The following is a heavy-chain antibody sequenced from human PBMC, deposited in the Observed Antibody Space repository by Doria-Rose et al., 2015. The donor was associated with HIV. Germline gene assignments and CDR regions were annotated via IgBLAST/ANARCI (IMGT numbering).Heavy chain of an antibody. CDR3: ATGVTLDY. J-gene: IGHJ4*02. V-gene: IGHV3-21*01. CDR2: IGSTSAYI. CDR1: GFTFSSHR. Sequence: VQLVQFGGGLVRPGGSLRLSCATSGFTFSSHRINWVRQAPGKGLEWVSSIGSTSAYINYADSVRGRFTISRDNARNSLYLQMDSLRAEDTAIYYCATGVTLDYWGQGTLVTVSS. D-gene: IGHD3-10*01.